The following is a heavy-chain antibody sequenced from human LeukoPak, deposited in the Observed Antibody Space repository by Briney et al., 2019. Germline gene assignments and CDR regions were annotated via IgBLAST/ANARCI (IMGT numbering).Heavy chain of an antibody. J-gene: IGHJ5*02. CDR1: GFTFSSYA. CDR2: IKQDGSEK. D-gene: IGHD6-6*01. CDR3: APAPYSSSSAWFDP. Sequence: GGSLRLPCAASGFTFSSYAMSWVRQAPGKGLEWVANIKQDGSEKYYVDSVKGRFTISRDNAKNSLYLQMNSLRAEDTAVYYCAPAPYSSSSAWFDPWGQGTLVTVSS. V-gene: IGHV3-7*01.